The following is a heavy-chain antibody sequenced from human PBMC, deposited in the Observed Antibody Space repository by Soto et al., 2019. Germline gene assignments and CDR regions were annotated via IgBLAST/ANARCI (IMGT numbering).Heavy chain of an antibody. J-gene: IGHJ4*02. CDR2: ISYDGSNK. CDR3: ARDGPVLLWLGEFSFDY. D-gene: IGHD3-10*01. V-gene: IGHV3-30-3*01. CDR1: GFTFSSYA. Sequence: GGSLRLSCAASGFTFSSYAMHWVRQAPGKGLEWVAVISYDGSNKYYADSVKGRFTISRDNSKNTLYLQMNSLRAEDTAVYYCARDGPVLLWLGEFSFDYWGQGTLVTVSS.